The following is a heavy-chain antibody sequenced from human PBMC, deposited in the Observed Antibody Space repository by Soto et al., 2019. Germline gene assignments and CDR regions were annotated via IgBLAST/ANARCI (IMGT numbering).Heavy chain of an antibody. V-gene: IGHV3-30-3*01. Sequence: QVQLVESGGGVVQPGRSLRLSCAASGFTFSSYAMHWVRQAPGKGLEWVAVISYDGSNKYYADSVKGRFTISRDNSKNTLYMQMNSLRAEDTAVYYCARDLVGSGWLGGGYWGQVTLVTVSS. D-gene: IGHD6-19*01. CDR3: ARDLVGSGWLGGGY. J-gene: IGHJ4*02. CDR2: ISYDGSNK. CDR1: GFTFSSYA.